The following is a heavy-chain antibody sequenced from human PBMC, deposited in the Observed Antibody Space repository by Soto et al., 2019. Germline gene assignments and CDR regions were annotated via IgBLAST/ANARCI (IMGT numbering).Heavy chain of an antibody. V-gene: IGHV3-30*18. J-gene: IGHJ6*02. CDR3: AKDMQLWLKFYYYYYGMDV. CDR2: ISYDGSNK. Sequence: VQLVESGGGVVQPGRSLRLSCAASGFTFSSYGMHWVRQAPGKGLEWVAVISYDGSNKYYADSVKGRFTISRDNSKNTLYLQMNSLRAEDTAVYYCAKDMQLWLKFYYYYYGMDVWGQGTTVTVSS. D-gene: IGHD5-18*01. CDR1: GFTFSSYG.